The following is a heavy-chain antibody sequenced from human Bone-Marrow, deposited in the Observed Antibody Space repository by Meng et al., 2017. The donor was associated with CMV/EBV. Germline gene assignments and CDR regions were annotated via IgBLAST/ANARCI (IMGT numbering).Heavy chain of an antibody. Sequence: SVKVSCKASGGTFSSYAISWVRQAPGQGLEWMGGIIPIFGTANYAQKFQGRVTITTDESTSTAYMELSSLRSEDTAVYYCAREPAAIQSGSFFDYWGQGTLVTVSS. CDR2: IIPIFGTA. J-gene: IGHJ4*02. CDR3: AREPAAIQSGSFFDY. CDR1: GGTFSSYA. V-gene: IGHV1-69*05. D-gene: IGHD2-2*01.